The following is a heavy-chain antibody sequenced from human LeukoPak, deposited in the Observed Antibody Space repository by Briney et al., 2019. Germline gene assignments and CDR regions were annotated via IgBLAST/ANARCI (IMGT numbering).Heavy chain of an antibody. J-gene: IGHJ3*02. D-gene: IGHD3-22*01. V-gene: IGHV4-4*07. Sequence: SETLSLTCTVSGGSISSYYWSWIRQPAGKGLEWIGRIYTSGSTNYNPSLKSRVTMSVDTSKNQFSLKLSSVTAADTVVYYCARVPIYYDSSGYYDAFDIWGQGTMVTVSS. CDR1: GGSISSYY. CDR3: ARVPIYYDSSGYYDAFDI. CDR2: IYTSGST.